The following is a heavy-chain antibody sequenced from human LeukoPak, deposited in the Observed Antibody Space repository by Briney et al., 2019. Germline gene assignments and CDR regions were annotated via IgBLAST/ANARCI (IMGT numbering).Heavy chain of an antibody. J-gene: IGHJ4*02. V-gene: IGHV3-53*01. CDR3: ARDLGRGPDF. D-gene: IGHD3/OR15-3a*01. CDR2: IYSAGST. Sequence: GGSLRLSCAVSGFTVSSNHMSWVRQAPGKGLEWVSVIYSAGSTYYADSVKGRFTISRDNSKNTLYLQMNSLRAGDTAVYYCARDLGRGPDFWGQGTLVTVSS. CDR1: GFTVSSNH.